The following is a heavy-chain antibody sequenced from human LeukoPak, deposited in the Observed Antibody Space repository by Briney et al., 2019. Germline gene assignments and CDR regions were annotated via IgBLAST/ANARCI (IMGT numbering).Heavy chain of an antibody. CDR1: GYTFTSYG. V-gene: IGHV1-18*01. Sequence: ASVKVSCKASGYTFTSYGISWVRQAPGQGLEWMGWISAYNGDTNYAQKLQGRVTMTTDTSTSTAYMELRSLRSDDTAVYYCARDIQDYYYMDVWGKGTTVTVSS. CDR2: ISAYNGDT. CDR3: ARDIQDYYYMDV. J-gene: IGHJ6*03.